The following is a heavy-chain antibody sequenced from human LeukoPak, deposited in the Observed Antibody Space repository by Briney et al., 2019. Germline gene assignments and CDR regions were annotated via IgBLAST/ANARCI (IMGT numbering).Heavy chain of an antibody. CDR2: IWSDGSNR. D-gene: IGHD4-11*01. J-gene: IGHJ4*02. CDR1: GFTFSHYG. Sequence: GGSLRLSCATSGFTFSHYGMHWVRRAPGKGLEWVAVIWSDGSNRFYADSVKGRFTMSRDDSGDTVYLQMDRLTAEDTAVYYCAKDAQRGFDYSNSLENWGQGTLVIVSS. V-gene: IGHV3-33*06. CDR3: AKDAQRGFDYSNSLEN.